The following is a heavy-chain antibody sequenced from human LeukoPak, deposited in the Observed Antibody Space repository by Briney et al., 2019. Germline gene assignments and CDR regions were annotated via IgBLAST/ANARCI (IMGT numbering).Heavy chain of an antibody. D-gene: IGHD2-8*02. V-gene: IGHV1-69*13. CDR1: GGTFSSYA. CDR2: IIPIFGTA. J-gene: IGHJ5*02. Sequence: SVKVSCKASGGTFSSYAISWVRQAPGQGLEWMGGIIPIFGTANYAQKFQGRVTITADESTSTAYMELSGLRSEDTAVYYCARETATGHRNWFDPWGQGTLVTVSS. CDR3: ARETATGHRNWFDP.